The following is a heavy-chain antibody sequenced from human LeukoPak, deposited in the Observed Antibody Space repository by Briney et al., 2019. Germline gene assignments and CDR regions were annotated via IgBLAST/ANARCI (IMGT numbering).Heavy chain of an antibody. V-gene: IGHV5-51*01. CDR3: AKQSIRPTGSAPFFEY. Sequence: GESLKISCKGSGYSFTSYWIGWVRQMPGKGLERMGIIYPGDSDTRYSPSFQGQVTMSADKSISTAYLQWSSLKASDTAMYYCAKQSIRPTGSAPFFEYWGQGTLVTVSS. J-gene: IGHJ4*02. D-gene: IGHD1-1*01. CDR1: GYSFTSYW. CDR2: IYPGDSDT.